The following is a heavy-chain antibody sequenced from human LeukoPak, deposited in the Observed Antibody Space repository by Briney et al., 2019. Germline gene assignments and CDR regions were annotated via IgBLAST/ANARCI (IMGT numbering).Heavy chain of an antibody. CDR1: GFTFSSYG. V-gene: IGHV3-30*03. J-gene: IGHJ4*02. Sequence: GRSLRLSCAASGFTFSSYGMHWVRQAPGKGLEWVAVISYDGSNKYYADSVTGRFTISRDNSKNTLYLQMNSLRAEDTAVYYCTRVILKAFAYWGQGTLVTVSS. D-gene: IGHD3-16*01. CDR3: TRVILKAFAY. CDR2: ISYDGSNK.